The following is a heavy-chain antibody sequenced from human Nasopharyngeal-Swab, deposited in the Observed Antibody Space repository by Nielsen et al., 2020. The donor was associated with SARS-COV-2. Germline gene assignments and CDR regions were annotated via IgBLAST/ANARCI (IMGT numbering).Heavy chain of an antibody. CDR3: ARGYYDFWSGYSFDY. V-gene: IGHV3-11*04. J-gene: IGHJ4*02. CDR2: ISSSSSTI. D-gene: IGHD3-3*01. Sequence: WIRQPPGKGLEWVSYISSSSSTIYYADSVKGRFTISRDNAKNSLYLQMNSLRAEDTAVYYCARGYYDFWSGYSFDYWGQGTLVTVSS.